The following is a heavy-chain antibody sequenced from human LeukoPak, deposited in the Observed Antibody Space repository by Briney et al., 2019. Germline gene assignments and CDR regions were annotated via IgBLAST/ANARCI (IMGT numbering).Heavy chain of an antibody. V-gene: IGHV4-4*07. Sequence: PSETLSLTCTVSGGSISSYYWGWIRQPAGKGLEWIGRIYTSGSTNYNPSLKSRVTMSVDTSKNQFSLKLSSVTAADTAVYYCARDGLLWFGELSAAFDIWGQGTMVTVSS. D-gene: IGHD3-10*01. CDR3: ARDGLLWFGELSAAFDI. J-gene: IGHJ3*02. CDR1: GGSISSYY. CDR2: IYTSGST.